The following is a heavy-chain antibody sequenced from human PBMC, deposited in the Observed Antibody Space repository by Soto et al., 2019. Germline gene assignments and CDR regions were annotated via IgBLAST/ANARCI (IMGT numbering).Heavy chain of an antibody. CDR2: IVVGSGNT. J-gene: IGHJ6*02. D-gene: IGHD6-13*01. CDR1: GFTFTSSA. Sequence: GASVKVSCKAYGFTFTSSAVQWVRQARGQRLEWIGWIVVGSGNTNYAQKFQERVTITRDMSTSTAYMELSSLRSEDTAVYYCAAERKQLHYYYYYGMDVWGQGTTVTVSS. V-gene: IGHV1-58*01. CDR3: AAERKQLHYYYYYGMDV.